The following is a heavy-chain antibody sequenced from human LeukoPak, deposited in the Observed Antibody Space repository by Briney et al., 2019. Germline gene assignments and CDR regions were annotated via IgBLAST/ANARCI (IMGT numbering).Heavy chain of an antibody. CDR3: ARDSYDLYGMDV. CDR1: GYTFTSYD. J-gene: IGHJ6*02. D-gene: IGHD3-16*01. CDR2: MNPNSGNT. Sequence: ASVKVSCKASGYTFTSYDVNWVRQAPGQGLEWMGWMNPNSGNTGYAQKFQGRVTMTRNTSISTAYMELSSLRSEDTAVYYCARDSYDLYGMDVWGQGTTVTVSS. V-gene: IGHV1-8*01.